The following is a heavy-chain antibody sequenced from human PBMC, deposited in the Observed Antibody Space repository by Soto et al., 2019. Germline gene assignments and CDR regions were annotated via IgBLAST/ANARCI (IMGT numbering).Heavy chain of an antibody. CDR2: ISSIFGTA. CDR1: GGTFSSYA. Sequence: SVKVSCKASGGTFSSYASSGVRQAPGQGREGMGGISSIFGTANYAQKFQGRVTITADESTSTAYMEMSRLRSEATAVYYCAAVGATFDYWGQGTLVTVSS. J-gene: IGHJ4*02. V-gene: IGHV1-69*13. CDR3: AAVGATFDY. D-gene: IGHD1-26*01.